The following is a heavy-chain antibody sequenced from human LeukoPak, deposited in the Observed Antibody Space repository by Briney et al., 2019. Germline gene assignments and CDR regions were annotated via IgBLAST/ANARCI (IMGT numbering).Heavy chain of an antibody. CDR3: ARVRYYYYGMDV. CDR2: INSDGSST. Sequence: PGGSLRLSCAASGFTFSSYWMHWVRQAPGKGLVWVSRINSDGSSTSYADSVKGRFTISRDNAKNTLYLQMNSLRAEDTAVYYCARVRYYYYGMDVWGQGTTVTVSS. CDR1: GFTFSSYW. V-gene: IGHV3-74*01. J-gene: IGHJ6*02.